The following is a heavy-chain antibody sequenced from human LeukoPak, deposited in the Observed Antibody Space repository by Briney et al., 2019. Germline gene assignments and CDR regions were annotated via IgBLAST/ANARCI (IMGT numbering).Heavy chain of an antibody. J-gene: IGHJ3*02. CDR3: ASMVRGGNDAFDI. CDR2: IYHSGST. CDR1: GGSISSGGYS. V-gene: IGHV4-30-2*01. Sequence: SETLSLTCAVSGGSISSGGYSWSWIRQPPGKGLKWIGYIYHSGSTYYNPSLKSRVTISVDRSKNQFSLKLSSVTAADTAVYYCASMVRGGNDAFDIWGQGTMVTVSS. D-gene: IGHD3-10*01.